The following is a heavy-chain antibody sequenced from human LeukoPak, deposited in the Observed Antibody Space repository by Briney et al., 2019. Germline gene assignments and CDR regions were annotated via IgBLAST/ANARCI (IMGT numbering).Heavy chain of an antibody. CDR3: AGRGLSTGWTFDY. V-gene: IGHV4-4*07. CDR1: GGSISTYY. Sequence: PSETLSLTCSVSGGSISTYYWSWIRQPAGKGLEWIAQIHTSGSTNFNPSLKSRVSISMDTPNNQFSLMISSVTAADTAIYYCAGRGLSTGWTFDYWGHGTQVTVSS. CDR2: IHTSGST. J-gene: IGHJ4*01. D-gene: IGHD6-19*01.